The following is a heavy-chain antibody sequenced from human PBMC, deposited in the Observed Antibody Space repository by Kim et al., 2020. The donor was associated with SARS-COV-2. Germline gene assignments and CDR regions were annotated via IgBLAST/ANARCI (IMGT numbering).Heavy chain of an antibody. J-gene: IGHJ3*02. D-gene: IGHD3-3*01. CDR2: IYYSGST. CDR1: GGSISSSSYY. V-gene: IGHV4-39*01. Sequence: SETLSLTCTVSGGSISSSSYYWGWIRQPPGKGLEWIGSIYYSGSTYYNPSLKSRVTISVDTSKNQFSLKLSSVTAADTAVYYCARWYYDFWSGYSDDAFDIWGQGTMVTVSS. CDR3: ARWYYDFWSGYSDDAFDI.